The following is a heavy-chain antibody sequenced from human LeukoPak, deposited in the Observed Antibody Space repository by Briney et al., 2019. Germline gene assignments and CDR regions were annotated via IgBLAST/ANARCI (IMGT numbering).Heavy chain of an antibody. D-gene: IGHD6-13*01. J-gene: IGHJ4*02. CDR3: AKDLGYSSSWYAQKFDY. V-gene: IGHV3-23*01. CDR2: ISGSGGST. Sequence: GGSLGLSCAASGFTFSSYAMSWVRQAPGKGLEWVSAISGSGGSTYYADSVKGRFTISRDNSKNTLYLQMNSLRAEDTAVYYCAKDLGYSSSWYAQKFDYWGQGTLVTVSS. CDR1: GFTFSSYA.